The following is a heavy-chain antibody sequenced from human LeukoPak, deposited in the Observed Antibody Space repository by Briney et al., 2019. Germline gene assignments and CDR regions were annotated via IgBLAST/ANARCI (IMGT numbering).Heavy chain of an antibody. Sequence: SDTLSLTCSVSGGSVSNYYGSWIRHPPGKGLEWIGYVYYTGSTNYNPSLKSRVTMFEDKSKNQFSLKLSSVTAADTAVYYCARVGYDSSGYFTAPDYWGQGTLVTVSS. CDR3: ARVGYDSSGYFTAPDY. CDR1: GGSVSNYY. V-gene: IGHV4-59*02. D-gene: IGHD3-22*01. CDR2: VYYTGST. J-gene: IGHJ4*02.